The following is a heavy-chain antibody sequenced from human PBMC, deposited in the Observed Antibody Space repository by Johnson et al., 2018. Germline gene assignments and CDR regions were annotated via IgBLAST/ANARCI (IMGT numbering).Heavy chain of an antibody. Sequence: VQLVESGGGLVQPGGSXRLSCAASGFTFSSYSMNWVRQAPGKGLEWVSYISSRSRTMSYAASVKGRFTISRDNAKNSLYLQMNSLRDEDTAVYYCARDYDFWSSYYYGMDVWGQGTTVTVSS. CDR3: ARDYDFWSSYYYGMDV. J-gene: IGHJ6*02. V-gene: IGHV3-48*02. CDR2: ISSRSRTM. CDR1: GFTFSSYS. D-gene: IGHD3-3*01.